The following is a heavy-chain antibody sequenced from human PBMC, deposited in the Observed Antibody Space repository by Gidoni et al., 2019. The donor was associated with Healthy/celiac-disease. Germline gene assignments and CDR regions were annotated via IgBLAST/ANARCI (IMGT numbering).Heavy chain of an antibody. CDR1: GFTFSGSP. D-gene: IGHD3-10*01. CDR3: TRQFYGSRTGYYYYGMDV. J-gene: IGHJ6*02. CDR2: IRSKANSYAT. Sequence: EVQQVESGGGLVQPGGSLKPSCAASGFTFSGSPMHWLRQASGKGLEWVGRIRSKANSYATAYAASVKGRFTISRDDSKNTAYLQMNSLKTEDTAVYCCTRQFYGSRTGYYYYGMDVWGQGTTVTVSS. V-gene: IGHV3-73*01.